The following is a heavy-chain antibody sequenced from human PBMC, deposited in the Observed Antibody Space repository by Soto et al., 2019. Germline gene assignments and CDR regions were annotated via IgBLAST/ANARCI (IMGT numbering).Heavy chain of an antibody. CDR1: GGTFSSYA. J-gene: IGHJ5*02. V-gene: IGHV1-69*13. D-gene: IGHD6-19*01. CDR3: ARERWASGSRWLDP. CDR2: IIPIFGTA. Sequence: SVKVSCKASGGTFSSYAISWVRQAPGQGLEWMGGIIPIFGTANYAQKFQGRVTITADASASTGYMELSSLRYEDTAVYYCARERWASGSRWLDPWGQGTLVTVSS.